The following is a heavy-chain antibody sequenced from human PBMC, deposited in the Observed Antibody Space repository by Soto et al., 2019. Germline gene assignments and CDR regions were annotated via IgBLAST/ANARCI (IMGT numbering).Heavy chain of an antibody. J-gene: IGHJ4*02. CDR2: VYHSGTT. D-gene: IGHD4-17*01. Sequence: PSETLSLTCTVSGGSISSGGYYWSWIRQPPGKGLEWIGYVYHSGTTYYNPSLMSRVTISLDKSRNQFSLELNSATAADTAVYYCASGPTTVMIYYFDSWGPGIPVTSPQ. CDR3: ASGPTTVMIYYFDS. CDR1: GGSISSGGYY. V-gene: IGHV4-30-2*01.